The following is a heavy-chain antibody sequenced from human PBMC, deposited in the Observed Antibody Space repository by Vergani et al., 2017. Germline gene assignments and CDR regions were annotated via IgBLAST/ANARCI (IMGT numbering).Heavy chain of an antibody. V-gene: IGHV3-15*07. CDR1: GFSFRNAW. CDR3: TTYPEYCDDGSCYWLRDHHYYGMDV. J-gene: IGHJ6*02. D-gene: IGHD3-10*01. CDR2: IKRTFECGTT. Sequence: EVQLVESGGGIVKPGGSLRLSCVASGFSFRNAWMNWVRRTPGKGLEWVGRIKRTFECGTTDYAAAGKGRFNISSDDSKNTLVLQMNGLKTKDIGVYYCTTYPEYCDDGSCYWLRDHHYYGMDVWGQGTTVTVSS.